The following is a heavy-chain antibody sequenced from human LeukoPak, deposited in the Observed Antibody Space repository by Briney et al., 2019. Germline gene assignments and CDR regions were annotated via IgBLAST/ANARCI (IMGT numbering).Heavy chain of an antibody. Sequence: ASVKLSCKASGDTFTSYEINCVRQATGQGLEWKGWMNPNSGNTGYAQKFQGRVTMTRNTSISTAYMELSSRRSEGPAVYYCARQWDYFEYWGQGTLVTVSS. CDR2: MNPNSGNT. V-gene: IGHV1-8*01. J-gene: IGHJ4*02. CDR1: GDTFTSYE. CDR3: ARQWDYFEY. D-gene: IGHD1-26*01.